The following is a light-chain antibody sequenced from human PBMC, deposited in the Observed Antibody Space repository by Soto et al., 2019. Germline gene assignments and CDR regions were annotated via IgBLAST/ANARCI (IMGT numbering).Light chain of an antibody. CDR3: QQYNSLPWT. CDR1: QSIINW. CDR2: KAS. J-gene: IGKJ1*01. V-gene: IGKV1-5*03. Sequence: DIQMTQSPSTLSASVGDRVTITCRASQSIINWLGWYQQKPGKAPKLLIYKASSLESGVPSRFSGSGSGTDFTLTINRLQPDDFATYYCQQYNSLPWTFGQGTKVDI.